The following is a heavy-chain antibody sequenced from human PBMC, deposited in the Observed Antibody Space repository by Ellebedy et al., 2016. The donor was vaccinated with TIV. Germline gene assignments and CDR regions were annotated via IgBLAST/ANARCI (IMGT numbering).Heavy chain of an antibody. CDR2: INPNSGDT. D-gene: IGHD5-24*01. CDR3: ARQEMATIGDSFDI. CDR1: GYTFTGYF. V-gene: IGHV1-2*04. J-gene: IGHJ3*02. Sequence: AASVKVSCKASGYTFTGYFMHWVRQAPRHGREWMGWINPNSGDTNYAQKFQGWVTMTRDTSISTAYMELSRLRSDDTADYYCARQEMATIGDSFDIWGQGTMVTVSS.